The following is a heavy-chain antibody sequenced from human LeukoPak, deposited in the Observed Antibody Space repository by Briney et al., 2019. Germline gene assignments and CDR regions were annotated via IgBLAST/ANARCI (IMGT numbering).Heavy chain of an antibody. CDR2: IYSGGST. Sequence: GGSLRLSCAASGFTVSSNYMSWVRQAPGKGLEWVSVIYSGGSTYYADSVKGRFTISRDNSKNTLYLQMNSLRAEDTAVYYRARVSYYDSSGYYALNYYYYYMDVWGKGTTVTVSS. CDR1: GFTVSSNY. V-gene: IGHV3-66*02. J-gene: IGHJ6*03. CDR3: ARVSYYDSSGYYALNYYYYYMDV. D-gene: IGHD3-22*01.